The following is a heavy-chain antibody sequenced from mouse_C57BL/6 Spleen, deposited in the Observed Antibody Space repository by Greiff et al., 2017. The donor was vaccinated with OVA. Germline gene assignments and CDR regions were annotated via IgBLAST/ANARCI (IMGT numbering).Heavy chain of an antibody. CDR1: GYAFSGYG. J-gene: IGHJ3*01. V-gene: IGHV1-80*01. Sequence: QFQLQQSGAGLVKPGASVKISCKAPGYAFSGYGLNWVKQGPGKGLERIGQVCPGDGDTTYNGKFKGKATRTADKSSSTAYMQLSSLTSEDSAVYFCARSPSSGYPAWFAYWGQGTLVTVSA. CDR3: ARSPSSGYPAWFAY. D-gene: IGHD3-2*02. CDR2: VCPGDGDT.